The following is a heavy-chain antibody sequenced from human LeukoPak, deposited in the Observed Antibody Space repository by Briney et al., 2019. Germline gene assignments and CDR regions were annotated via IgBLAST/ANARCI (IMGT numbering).Heavy chain of an antibody. CDR2: IYTSGST. CDR3: ARDRTYDFWKENGMDV. V-gene: IGHV4-4*07. J-gene: IGHJ6*02. Sequence: SETLSLTCTVSGGSISSYYWSWIRQPAGKGLEWIGRIYTSGSTNYNPSLKSRVTMSVDTSKNQFSLKLSSVTAADTAVYYCARDRTYDFWKENGMDVWGQGTTVTVSS. CDR1: GGSISSYY. D-gene: IGHD3-3*01.